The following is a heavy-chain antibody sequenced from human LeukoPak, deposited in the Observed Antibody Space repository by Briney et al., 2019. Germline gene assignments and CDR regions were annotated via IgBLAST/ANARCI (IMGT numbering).Heavy chain of an antibody. V-gene: IGHV1-69*13. CDR2: IIPIFGTA. J-gene: IGHJ6*02. CDR1: GGTFSSYA. CDR3: ARVSLGNEPGSPQNYHYYGMDV. Sequence: GASVKVSCKASGGTFSSYAISWVRQAPGQGLEWMGGIIPIFGTADYAQKFQGRVTITADESTSTAYMELSSLRSEDTAVYYCARVSLGNEPGSPQNYHYYGMDVWGQGTTVTVSS.